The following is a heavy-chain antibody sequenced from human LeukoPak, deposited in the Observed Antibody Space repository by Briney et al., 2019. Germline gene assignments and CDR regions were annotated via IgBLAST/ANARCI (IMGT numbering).Heavy chain of an antibody. CDR1: GGSISSSSYY. CDR2: IYYSGST. V-gene: IGHV4-39*07. J-gene: IGHJ3*02. D-gene: IGHD2-15*01. CDR3: ASLYLGYCSGGSCRRRGAFDI. Sequence: SETLSLTCTVSGGSISSSSYYWGWIRQPPGKGLERIGSIYYSGSTYYNPSLKSRVTISVDTSKNQFSLKLSSVTAADTAVYYCASLYLGYCSGGSCRRRGAFDIWGQGTMVTVSS.